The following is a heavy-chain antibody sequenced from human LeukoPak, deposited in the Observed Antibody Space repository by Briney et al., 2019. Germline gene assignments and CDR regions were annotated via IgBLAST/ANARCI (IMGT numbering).Heavy chain of an antibody. J-gene: IGHJ3*02. CDR2: IIPILGIA. Sequence: SVKVSCKASGGTFSSYAISWVRQAPGQGLEWMGRIIPILGIANYAQKFQGRVTITADKSTSTAYMELSSLRSEDTAVYYCARDLCSSTSCRPAFDIWGQGTMVTVSS. CDR1: GGTFSSYA. V-gene: IGHV1-69*04. D-gene: IGHD2-2*01. CDR3: ARDLCSSTSCRPAFDI.